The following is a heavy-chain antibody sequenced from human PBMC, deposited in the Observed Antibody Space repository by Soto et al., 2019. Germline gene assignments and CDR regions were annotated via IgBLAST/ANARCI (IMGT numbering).Heavy chain of an antibody. CDR2: IYYSGST. CDR1: GDSISSNNNY. Sequence: PSETLSLTCTVSGDSISSNNNYWSWIRQPPGKGLEWIGYIYYSGSTNYNPSLKSRVTISVDTSKNQFSLKLSSVTAADTAVYYCARHYSSGTFPLDSWGQGTLVTVSS. J-gene: IGHJ4*02. D-gene: IGHD3-10*01. V-gene: IGHV4-61*05. CDR3: ARHYSSGTFPLDS.